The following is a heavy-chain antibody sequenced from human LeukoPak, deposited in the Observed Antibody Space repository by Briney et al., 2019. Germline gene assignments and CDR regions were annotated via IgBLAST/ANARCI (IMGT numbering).Heavy chain of an antibody. CDR1: GFTFSSYA. J-gene: IGHJ3*02. Sequence: GRSLRLSCVASGFTFSSYAMHWVRQASGKGLEWVAVISYDGSNKYYADSVKGRFTISRDNSKNTLYLQMNSLRAEDTAVYYCAREGYYGSGSYGDAFDIWGQGTMVTVSS. V-gene: IGHV3-30*04. CDR2: ISYDGSNK. D-gene: IGHD3-10*01. CDR3: AREGYYGSGSYGDAFDI.